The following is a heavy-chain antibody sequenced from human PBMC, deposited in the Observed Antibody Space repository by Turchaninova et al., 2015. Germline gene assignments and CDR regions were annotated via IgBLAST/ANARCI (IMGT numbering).Heavy chain of an antibody. CDR2: FFSNDEK. CDR1: GFSLSNARMG. J-gene: IGHJ4*02. V-gene: IGHV2-26*01. CDR3: ARTYYYDSSGYSNFDY. Sequence: QVTLKESGPVLVKPTETLPLTCTVSGFSLSNARMGVSWIRQPPGKSLEWLTHFFSNDEKSYRTSLKSRLTISKDTSKSQVVLTMTNMDPVDTATYYCARTYYYDSSGYSNFDYWGQGTLVTVSS. D-gene: IGHD3-22*01.